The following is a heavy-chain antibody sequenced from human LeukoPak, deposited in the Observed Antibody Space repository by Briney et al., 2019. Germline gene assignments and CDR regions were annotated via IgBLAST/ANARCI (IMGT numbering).Heavy chain of an antibody. Sequence: GESLQISCKGSGYSFTSYWIGWVRQMPGKGLEWMGIIYPGDSDTRYSPSFQGQVTISADKSISTAYLQWSSLKASDTAMYYCARPIAAALASGAFDIWGQGTMVTVSS. V-gene: IGHV5-51*01. CDR2: IYPGDSDT. D-gene: IGHD6-13*01. CDR1: GYSFTSYW. CDR3: ARPIAAALASGAFDI. J-gene: IGHJ3*02.